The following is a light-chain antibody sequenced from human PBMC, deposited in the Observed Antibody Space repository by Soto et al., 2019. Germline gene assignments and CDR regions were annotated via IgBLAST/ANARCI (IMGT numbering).Light chain of an antibody. CDR1: QGIGNY. Sequence: DIQMTQSPLSLSASVGDRVTITCRASQGIGNYLAWFQQKPGRVPKLLIYGASSLQTGVPSRFSGSGYGTEFTLTISSLQTEDVATYYCQKYNTAPLTFGGGTKVEI. CDR2: GAS. J-gene: IGKJ4*01. V-gene: IGKV1-27*01. CDR3: QKYNTAPLT.